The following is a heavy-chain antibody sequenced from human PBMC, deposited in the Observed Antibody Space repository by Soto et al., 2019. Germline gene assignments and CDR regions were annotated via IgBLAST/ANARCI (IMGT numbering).Heavy chain of an antibody. V-gene: IGHV3-30*18. CDR1: GFTFSSYG. CDR2: ISYDGTNK. CDR3: AKGEYYYGSGIPYYGMDV. J-gene: IGHJ6*02. Sequence: PGGSLRLSCAAPGFTFSSYGMHWVRQAPGKGLEWVAVISYDGTNKYYADSVKGRFTISRDSSKNTLYLEMNSLRAEDMAIYYCAKGEYYYGSGIPYYGMDVWGQGTTVTVSS. D-gene: IGHD3-10*01.